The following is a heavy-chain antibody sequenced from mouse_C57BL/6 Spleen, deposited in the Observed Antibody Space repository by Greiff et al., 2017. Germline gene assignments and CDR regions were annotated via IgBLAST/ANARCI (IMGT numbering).Heavy chain of an antibody. CDR3: ARRGGYSFDY. V-gene: IGHV1-52*01. CDR1: GYTFTSYW. J-gene: IGHJ2*01. CDR2: IDPFDSET. Sequence: QVQLQQPGAELVRPGSSVKLSCKASGYTFTSYWMHWVKQRPIQGLEWIGNIDPFDSETHYNQKFKDKATLTVDKSSSTAYMQLSSLTSEDSAVYYCARRGGYSFDYWGQGTTLTVSS.